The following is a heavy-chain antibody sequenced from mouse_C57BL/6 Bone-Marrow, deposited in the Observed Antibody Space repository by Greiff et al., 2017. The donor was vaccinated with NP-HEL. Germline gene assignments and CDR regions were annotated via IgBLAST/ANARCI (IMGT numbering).Heavy chain of an antibody. CDR3: ARRYRGLYYYAMDY. J-gene: IGHJ4*01. V-gene: IGHV5-17*01. D-gene: IGHD2-12*01. Sequence: EVQLQQSGGGLVKPGGSLKLSCAASGFTFSDYGMHWVRQAPEKGLEWVAYISSGSSTIYYADTVKGRFTISRDTAKNTLFLQLTSLRSEDTAMYYCARRYRGLYYYAMDYWGQGTSVTVSA. CDR2: ISSGSSTI. CDR1: GFTFSDYG.